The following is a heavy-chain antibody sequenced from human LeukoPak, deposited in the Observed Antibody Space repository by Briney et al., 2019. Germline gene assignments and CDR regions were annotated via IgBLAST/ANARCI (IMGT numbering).Heavy chain of an antibody. CDR1: GFSFSSYE. CDR2: ISASGTLT. Sequence: GGSLRLSCAASGFSFSSYEMNWVRQAPGKGLEWISYISASGTLTHYADSVEGRFTISRDNAKNSLYLQMNSLRAEDTAVYYCARKWRYSSGWYSYYYMDVWGKGTTVTISS. D-gene: IGHD6-19*01. V-gene: IGHV3-48*03. CDR3: ARKWRYSSGWYSYYYMDV. J-gene: IGHJ6*03.